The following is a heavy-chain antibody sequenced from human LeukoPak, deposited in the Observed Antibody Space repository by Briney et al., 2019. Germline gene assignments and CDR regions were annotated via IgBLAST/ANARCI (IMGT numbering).Heavy chain of an antibody. V-gene: IGHV3-74*01. D-gene: IGHD5-24*01. CDR2: INDGGTYT. CDR3: ARADRDGNKRFLD. J-gene: IGHJ4*02. CDR1: GFAFSEYW. Sequence: PGGSLRLSCAGFGFAFSEYWMHWARQTPEKGLMWVSRINDGGTYTAYADSVKGRFAVSRDNGKNLVSLQMNSLRDEDTAVYYCARADRDGNKRFLDWGQGTLVTVSS.